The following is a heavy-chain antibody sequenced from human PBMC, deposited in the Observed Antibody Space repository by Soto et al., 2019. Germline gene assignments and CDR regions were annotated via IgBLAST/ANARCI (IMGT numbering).Heavy chain of an antibody. CDR1: GYTFVDYG. V-gene: IGHV1-18*04. D-gene: IGHD3-10*01. Sequence: ASVKVSCKASGYTFVDYGFSWVRQAPGQGLEWMGWISPYNGNTHYVETFQGRVTMTTDTSTSTAFMELRTLTSDDTAVYYCARVPTPTHGDSNKNNFLDPWGQGTMVTVYS. CDR2: ISPYNGNT. CDR3: ARVPTPTHGDSNKNNFLDP. J-gene: IGHJ5*02.